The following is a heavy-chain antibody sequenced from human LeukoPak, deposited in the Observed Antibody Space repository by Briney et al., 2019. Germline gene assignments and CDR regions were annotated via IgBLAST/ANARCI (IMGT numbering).Heavy chain of an antibody. CDR2: IIPILNIT. CDR3: ARAQVDSDAFDI. V-gene: IGHV1-69*02. CDR1: GGSFISYT. J-gene: IGHJ3*02. D-gene: IGHD5-12*01. Sequence: ASVKVSCKASGGSFISYTINWVRQAPGQGLEWMGRIIPILNITNYAQKFQGRVTITADKSTSTAYMDLNSLRSEDTALYYCARAQVDSDAFDIWGQGTMVTVSS.